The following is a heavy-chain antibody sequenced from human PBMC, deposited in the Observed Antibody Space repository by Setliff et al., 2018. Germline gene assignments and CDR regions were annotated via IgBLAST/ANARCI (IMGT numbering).Heavy chain of an antibody. CDR3: ARLGYRGDLDY. J-gene: IGHJ4*02. CDR2: IYYSGST. CDR1: SYSISRGYY. V-gene: IGHV4-38-2*01. Sequence: SETLSLTCDVSSYSISRGYYWGWIRQAPGKGLEWIGSIYYSGSTYYNPSLKSRVTISVDTSKNQFSLKLSSVTAADTAVYYCARLGYRGDLDYWGQGTPVTVSS. D-gene: IGHD5-12*01.